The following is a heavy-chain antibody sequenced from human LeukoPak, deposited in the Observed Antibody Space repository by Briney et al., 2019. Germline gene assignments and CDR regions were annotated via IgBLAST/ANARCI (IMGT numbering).Heavy chain of an antibody. J-gene: IGHJ4*02. CDR1: GFTFSTYW. Sequence: SGGSLILSCAASGFTFSTYWMSWVRQAPGKGLEWVANMKQDGSQKDYVDSVKGRFTISRDNAKNSLYLQMNSLRAEDTAVYYCASSKVWESYRYFDYWGQGTLVTVSS. D-gene: IGHD3-16*02. V-gene: IGHV3-7*01. CDR2: MKQDGSQK. CDR3: ASSKVWESYRYFDY.